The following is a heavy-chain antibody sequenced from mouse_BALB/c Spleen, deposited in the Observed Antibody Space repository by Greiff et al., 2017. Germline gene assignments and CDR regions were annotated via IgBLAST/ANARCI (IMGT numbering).Heavy chain of an antibody. V-gene: IGHV5-6*02. CDR3: ARQRIYYDYEGAMDD. Sequence: EVMLVESGGDLVKPGGSLKLSCAASGFTFSSYGMSWVRQTPDKRLEWVATISSGGSYTYYPDSVKGRFTISRDNAKNTLYMQMSSLKSEDTAMYYCARQRIYYDYEGAMDDWGQGTSVTVSS. J-gene: IGHJ4*01. CDR2: ISSGGSYT. D-gene: IGHD2-4*01. CDR1: GFTFSSYG.